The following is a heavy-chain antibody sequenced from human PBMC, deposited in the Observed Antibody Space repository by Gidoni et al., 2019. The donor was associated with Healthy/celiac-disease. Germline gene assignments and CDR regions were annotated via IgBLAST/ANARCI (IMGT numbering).Heavy chain of an antibody. CDR3: AKGKLLFAFDI. J-gene: IGHJ3*02. Sequence: EVQLVESGGGLVQPGRSLRLSCAASGFTFDDDAMHWVRQAPGKGLEWVSGISWKSGSIGYADSVKGRFTISRDNAKNSLYLQMNSLRAEDTALYYCAKGKLLFAFDIWGQGTMVTVSS. CDR1: GFTFDDDA. D-gene: IGHD2-15*01. CDR2: ISWKSGSI. V-gene: IGHV3-9*01.